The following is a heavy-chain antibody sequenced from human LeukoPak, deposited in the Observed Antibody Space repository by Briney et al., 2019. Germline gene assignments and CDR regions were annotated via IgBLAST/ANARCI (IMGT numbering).Heavy chain of an antibody. V-gene: IGHV3-23*01. D-gene: IGHD5-24*01. Sequence: PGGSLRLSCAASGFTFSRHGMNWVRQAPGKGLKWVSGISPNGVITYYADSVKGRFTISRDNSKGTVYLQMNSLRPEDTAVYYCAKDDAWLQFGDWGRGTLVIVSS. CDR1: GFTFSRHG. J-gene: IGHJ4*02. CDR3: AKDDAWLQFGD. CDR2: ISPNGVIT.